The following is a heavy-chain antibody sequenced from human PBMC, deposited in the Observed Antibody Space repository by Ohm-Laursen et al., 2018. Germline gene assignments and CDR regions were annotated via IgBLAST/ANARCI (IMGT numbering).Heavy chain of an antibody. D-gene: IGHD3-22*01. V-gene: IGHV3-9*01. Sequence: SLRLSCSASGFTFDDYAMHWVRKAPGKGPEWVSGISWNSGSIGYADSVKGRFTISRDNAKNSLYLQMNSLRAEDTALYYCAKEGYYYDSSGTKGGGAFDIWGQGTMVTVSS. CDR2: ISWNSGSI. CDR3: AKEGYYYDSSGTKGGGAFDI. J-gene: IGHJ3*02. CDR1: GFTFDDYA.